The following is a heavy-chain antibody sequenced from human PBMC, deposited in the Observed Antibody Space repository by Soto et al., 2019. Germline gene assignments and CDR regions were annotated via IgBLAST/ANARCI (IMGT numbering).Heavy chain of an antibody. CDR1: GGSISSGDYY. V-gene: IGHV4-30-4*01. CDR2: IYYSGST. D-gene: IGHD2-21*01. J-gene: IGHJ5*02. CDR3: ARGRPLFLEANNWFDP. Sequence: SETLSLTCTVSGGSISSGDYYWSWIRQPPGKGLEWIGYIYYSGSTYYNPSLKSRVTISVDTSKNQFSLKLSSVTAADTAVYYCARGRPLFLEANNWFDPWGQGTLVTVSS.